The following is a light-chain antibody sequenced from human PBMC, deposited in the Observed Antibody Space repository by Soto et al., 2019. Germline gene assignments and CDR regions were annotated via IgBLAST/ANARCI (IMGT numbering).Light chain of an antibody. CDR1: QSISNY. V-gene: IGKV1-39*01. Sequence: DIQMTQSPSSLSASVGDTITITCRASQSISNYLSWYQQKPEKAPKVLIFGAYGLESWVPSMFRGSGSGKDFTLTITSLHPDDFATYYCLQTCRIPRTFGPVTEVYV. CDR3: LQTCRIPRT. CDR2: GAY. J-gene: IGKJ3*01.